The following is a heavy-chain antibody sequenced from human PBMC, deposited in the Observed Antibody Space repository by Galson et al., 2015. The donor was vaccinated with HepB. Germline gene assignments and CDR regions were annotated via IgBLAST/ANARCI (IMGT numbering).Heavy chain of an antibody. D-gene: IGHD6-13*01. V-gene: IGHV4-34*01. Sequence: SETLSLTCAVYGGSFSGYYWSWIRQPPGKGLEWIGEINHSGSTNYNPSLKSRVTISVDTSKNQFSLKLSSVTAADTAVYYCARGRLGMDGSSWYSYFDYWGQGTLVTVSS. CDR1: GGSFSGYY. CDR3: ARGRLGMDGSSWYSYFDY. CDR2: INHSGST. J-gene: IGHJ4*02.